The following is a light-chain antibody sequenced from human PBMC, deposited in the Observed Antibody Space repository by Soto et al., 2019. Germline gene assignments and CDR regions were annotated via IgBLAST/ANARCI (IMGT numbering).Light chain of an antibody. V-gene: IGKV3-15*01. Sequence: EIVMTQSPATLSLSPGERVTLSCRASQSVSSKLAWYQQKPGQAPRLLIYGASIRATDIPARFSGSGSGTEFTLTISRLQSEDFAIVYCQQYSNWPYTFGQGTKREIK. CDR3: QQYSNWPYT. CDR1: QSVSSK. CDR2: GAS. J-gene: IGKJ2*01.